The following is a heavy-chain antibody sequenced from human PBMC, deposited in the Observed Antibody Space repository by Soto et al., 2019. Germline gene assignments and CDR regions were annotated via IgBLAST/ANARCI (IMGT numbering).Heavy chain of an antibody. CDR2: IKGDGIST. Sequence: EVQLVESGGGLVQSGGSLRLSCEASGFTFSSYWMHWVRQAPGKGLVWVSRIKGDGISTNYADSVKGRFTISRDNAKDTVFLQMNGLSADATDVYYCARGAMGNYYNDYWGQGILVTVSS. CDR3: ARGAMGNYYNDY. V-gene: IGHV3-74*01. CDR1: GFTFSSYW. J-gene: IGHJ4*02. D-gene: IGHD3-10*01.